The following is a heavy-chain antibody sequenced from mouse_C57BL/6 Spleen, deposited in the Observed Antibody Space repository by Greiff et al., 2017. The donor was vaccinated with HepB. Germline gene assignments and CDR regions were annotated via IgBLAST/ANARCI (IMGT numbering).Heavy chain of an antibody. D-gene: IGHD1-1*01. CDR1: GFTFSDYG. J-gene: IGHJ2*01. Sequence: EVQLVESGGGLVKPGGSLKLSCAASGFTFSDYGMHWVRQAPEKGLEWVAYISSGSSTIYYADTVKGRFTISRDNAKNTLFLQMISLRSEDTAMYYCATSTVGDYFDYWGQGTTLTVSS. V-gene: IGHV5-17*01. CDR2: ISSGSSTI. CDR3: ATSTVGDYFDY.